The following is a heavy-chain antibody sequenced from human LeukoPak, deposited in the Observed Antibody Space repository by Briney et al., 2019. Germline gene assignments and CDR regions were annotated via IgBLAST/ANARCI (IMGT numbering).Heavy chain of an antibody. CDR2: INHSGST. J-gene: IGHJ6*03. CDR1: GGSFSGYY. D-gene: IGHD2-2*02. V-gene: IGHV4-34*01. CDR3: ARAVLVVPAAILIYYYYYMDV. Sequence: PSETLSLTCAVYGGSFSGYYWSWIRQPPGKGLEWIGEINHSGSTNYNPSLKSRVTISVDTSKNQFSLKLSSVTAADTAVYYCARAVLVVPAAILIYYYYYMDVWGKGTTVTVSS.